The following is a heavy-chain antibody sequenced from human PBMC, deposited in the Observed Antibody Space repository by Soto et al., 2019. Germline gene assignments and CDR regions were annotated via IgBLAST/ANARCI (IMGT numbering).Heavy chain of an antibody. CDR1: GFTFSSYA. CDR2: ISGSGGST. J-gene: IGHJ4*02. Sequence: GGSLRLSCAASGFTFSSYAMSWVRQAPGKGLEWVSAISGSGGSTYYADSVKGRFTIPRDNSKNTLYLQMNSLRAEDTAVYYCAKDGWGSDYFDYWGQGTLVTVSS. CDR3: AKDGWGSDYFDY. V-gene: IGHV3-23*01. D-gene: IGHD6-19*01.